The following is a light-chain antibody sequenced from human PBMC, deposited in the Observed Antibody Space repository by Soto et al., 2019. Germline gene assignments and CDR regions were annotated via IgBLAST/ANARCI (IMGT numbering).Light chain of an antibody. CDR2: DAS. CDR1: QSVSSY. V-gene: IGKV3-11*01. Sequence: EIVLTQSPATLSLSPGERATLSCRASQSVSSYLAWYQQKPGQAPRLLIYDASNRATGITARFSGSGSGTDFTLTISSLAPEDFAVYYCQQRSNWPPVFGPGTKVDIK. J-gene: IGKJ3*01. CDR3: QQRSNWPPV.